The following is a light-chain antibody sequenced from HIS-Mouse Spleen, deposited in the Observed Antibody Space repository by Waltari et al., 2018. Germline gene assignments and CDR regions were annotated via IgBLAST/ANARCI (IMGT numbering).Light chain of an antibody. CDR2: GAS. CDR1: QSVSSSY. J-gene: IGKJ1*01. Sequence: EIVLTQSPGTLSLSPGESATLSCRASQSVSSSYLAWYQQKPGQAPRLLIYGASSRATGIPDRFSGSGSGTDFTLTISRLEPEDFAVYYCQQYGSSPWTFGQGTKVE. V-gene: IGKV3-20*01. CDR3: QQYGSSPWT.